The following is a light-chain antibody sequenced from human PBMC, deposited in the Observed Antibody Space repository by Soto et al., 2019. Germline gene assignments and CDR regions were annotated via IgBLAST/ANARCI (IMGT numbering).Light chain of an antibody. Sequence: QSVLTQPASVSGSPGQSITISCTGTSSDVGSYNLVSWYQQHPGKAPKVMIYEGSKRPSEVSNRFSGSKSGNTASLTISGLQAEDEADYYCSSYAGSNAYVFGTGTKVTVL. CDR2: EGS. CDR1: SSDVGSYNL. CDR3: SSYAGSNAYV. V-gene: IGLV2-23*01. J-gene: IGLJ1*01.